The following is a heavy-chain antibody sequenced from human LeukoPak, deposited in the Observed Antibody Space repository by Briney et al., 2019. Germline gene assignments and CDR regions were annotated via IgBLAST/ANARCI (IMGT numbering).Heavy chain of an antibody. CDR1: GVSITSYY. CDR3: SRQVGTLIAAAIKS. Sequence: SETLSLTCTVSGVSITSYYWSWIRQPPGKGLEWIGYIYTSGSTNYNPSLKSRVTISVDTSKNQFSLKLSSVTAADTAVYYCSRQVGTLIAAAIKSWGQGTLVSVPS. J-gene: IGHJ4*02. D-gene: IGHD6-13*01. CDR2: IYTSGST. V-gene: IGHV4-4*09.